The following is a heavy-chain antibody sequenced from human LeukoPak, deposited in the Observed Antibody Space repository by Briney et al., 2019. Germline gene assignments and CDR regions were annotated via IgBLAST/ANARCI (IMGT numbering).Heavy chain of an antibody. D-gene: IGHD3-9*01. J-gene: IGHJ4*02. CDR2: INPNSGGT. Sequence: GASVKVSCKASGYTFTGYYMHWVRQAPGQGLEWMGWINPNSGGTNYAQKFQGRVTMTRDTSISTAYMELSRLRSDDTAVYYCARAGYFDWLLVRSYYFDYWGQGTLVTVSS. V-gene: IGHV1-2*02. CDR3: ARAGYFDWLLVRSYYFDY. CDR1: GYTFTGYY.